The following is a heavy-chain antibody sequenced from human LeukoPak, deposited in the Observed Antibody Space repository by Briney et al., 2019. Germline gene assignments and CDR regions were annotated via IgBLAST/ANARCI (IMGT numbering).Heavy chain of an antibody. CDR1: GFTFSSYG. CDR3: AKDTGMGATTVY. Sequence: GGSLRLSCAASGFTFSSYGMHWVRQAPGKGLEWVAVISYDGSNKYYADSVKGRFTISRGNSKNTLYLQMNSLRAEDTAVYYCAKDTGMGATTVYWGQGTLVTVSS. CDR2: ISYDGSNK. D-gene: IGHD1-26*01. V-gene: IGHV3-30*18. J-gene: IGHJ4*02.